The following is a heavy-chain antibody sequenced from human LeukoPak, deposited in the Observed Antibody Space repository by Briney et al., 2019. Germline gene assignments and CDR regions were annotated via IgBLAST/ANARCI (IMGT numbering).Heavy chain of an antibody. D-gene: IGHD6-19*01. CDR1: GFTFSSYN. J-gene: IGHJ6*03. V-gene: IGHV3-21*04. CDR2: ISSSSAYI. Sequence: GGSLRLSCAASGFTFSSYNMNWVRQAPGKGLEWVSSISSSSAYIYYADSVMGRFTISRDNSRNSLYLQMNSLRAEDTALYYCAKDYSSGRKGYYYYMDVWGKGTTVTVSS. CDR3: AKDYSSGRKGYYYYMDV.